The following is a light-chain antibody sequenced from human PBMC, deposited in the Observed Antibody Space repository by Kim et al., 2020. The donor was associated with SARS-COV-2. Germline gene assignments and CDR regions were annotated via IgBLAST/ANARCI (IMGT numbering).Light chain of an antibody. CDR2: HDN. V-gene: IGLV3-1*01. CDR3: QAWDSKTNHV. J-gene: IGLJ1*01. CDR1: NLEEKY. Sequence: VSQGQTATISCSGDNLEEKYSSWYQQKPGQSPVLVIYHDNKRPSGIPERFSGSNSGNTATLTISWTQALDEADYYCQAWDSKTNHVFGTGTKVTVL.